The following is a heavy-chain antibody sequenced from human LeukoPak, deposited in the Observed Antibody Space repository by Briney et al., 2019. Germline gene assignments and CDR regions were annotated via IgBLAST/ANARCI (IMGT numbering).Heavy chain of an antibody. CDR2: IYSGGST. V-gene: IGHV3-53*04. CDR3: ARPPTPYSSSGY. CDR1: GFTVSSNY. J-gene: IGHJ4*02. D-gene: IGHD6-6*01. Sequence: GTSLRLSCAASGFTVSSNYMSWVRQAPGKGLEWVSVIYSGGSTYYADSVKGRFTISRHNSKNTLYLQMSSLRAEDTAVYYCARPPTPYSSSGYWGQGTLVTVSS.